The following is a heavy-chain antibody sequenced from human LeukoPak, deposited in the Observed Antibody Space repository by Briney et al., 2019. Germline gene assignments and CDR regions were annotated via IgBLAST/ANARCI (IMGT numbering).Heavy chain of an antibody. CDR3: ARASSRYGDY. CDR2: INSDGSST. Sequence: GGSLRLSCAASGFTFSSYWMHWVRQAPGKGPVWVSRINSDGSSTSYADSVKGRFTISRDNAKNTLYLQMNSLRAEDTAVYYCARASSRYGDYWGQGTLVTVSS. CDR1: GFTFSSYW. V-gene: IGHV3-74*01. J-gene: IGHJ4*02. D-gene: IGHD6-6*01.